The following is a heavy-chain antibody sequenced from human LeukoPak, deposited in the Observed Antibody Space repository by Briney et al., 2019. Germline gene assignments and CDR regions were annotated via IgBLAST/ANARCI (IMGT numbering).Heavy chain of an antibody. V-gene: IGHV4-34*01. CDR1: GGSFSGYY. D-gene: IGHD6-6*01. CDR2: INHSGST. Sequence: SETLSLTCAVYGGSFSGYYWSWTRQPPGKGLEWIGEINHSGSTNYNPSLKSRVTISVDTSKNQFSLKLSSVTAADTAVYYCASSPGPKRIAARDGDYWGQGTPVTVSS. J-gene: IGHJ4*02. CDR3: ASSPGPKRIAARDGDY.